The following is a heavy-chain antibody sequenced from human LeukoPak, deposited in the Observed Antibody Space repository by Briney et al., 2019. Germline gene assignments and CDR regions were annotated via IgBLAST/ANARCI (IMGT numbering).Heavy chain of an antibody. D-gene: IGHD3-3*01. CDR2: IKQDGSEK. CDR3: ARAYDDFWSGYNNY. CDR1: GFTFSSYW. V-gene: IGHV3-7*01. J-gene: IGHJ4*02. Sequence: GGSLRLSCAASGFTFSSYWMSWVRQAPGKGLEWVANIKQDGSEKYYVDSVKGRFTISRDNAKNPLYLQMNSLRAEDTAVYYCARAYDDFWSGYNNYWGQGTLVTVSS.